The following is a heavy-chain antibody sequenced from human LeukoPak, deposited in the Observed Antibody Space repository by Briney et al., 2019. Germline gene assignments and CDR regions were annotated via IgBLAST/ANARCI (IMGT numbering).Heavy chain of an antibody. CDR1: GGSISSYY. Sequence: SETLSLTCTVSGGSISSYYWSWIRQPPGKGLEWIGYIYYSGSTNYNPSLKSRVTISVDTSKIQFSLKLSSVTAADTAVYYCARALRGYSYGYSPNFDYWGQGTLVTVSS. D-gene: IGHD5-18*01. V-gene: IGHV4-59*01. CDR3: ARALRGYSYGYSPNFDY. J-gene: IGHJ4*02. CDR2: IYYSGST.